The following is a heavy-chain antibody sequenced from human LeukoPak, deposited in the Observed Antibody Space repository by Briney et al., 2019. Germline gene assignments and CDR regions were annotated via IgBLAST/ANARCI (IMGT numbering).Heavy chain of an antibody. D-gene: IGHD6-19*01. CDR3: ARKGSSGLTWFDY. CDR1: GGSFSGYY. J-gene: IGHJ4*02. V-gene: IGHV4-34*01. Sequence: SETLSLTCAVYGGSFSGYYWSWIRQPPGKGLDWIGEINHSGSTNYNPSLKSRVTISVDTSKNQFSLKLSSVTAADTAVYYCARKGSSGLTWFDYWGQGTLVTVSS. CDR2: INHSGST.